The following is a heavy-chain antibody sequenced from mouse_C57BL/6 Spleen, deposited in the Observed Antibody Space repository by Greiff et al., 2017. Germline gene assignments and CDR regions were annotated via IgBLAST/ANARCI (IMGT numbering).Heavy chain of an antibody. CDR1: GFTFSDYG. CDR2: MSSGSSTI. Sequence: EVKLMESGGGLVKPGGSLTLTCAASGFTFSDYGMHWVRQAPAKVLEWVAYMSSGSSTIYYADTVKGRFTISRDNAKNTLFLQMTSVRSEDTAMYYCARDLYYGSSYGVYAMDYWGQGTSVTVSS. V-gene: IGHV5-17*01. D-gene: IGHD1-1*01. J-gene: IGHJ4*01. CDR3: ARDLYYGSSYGVYAMDY.